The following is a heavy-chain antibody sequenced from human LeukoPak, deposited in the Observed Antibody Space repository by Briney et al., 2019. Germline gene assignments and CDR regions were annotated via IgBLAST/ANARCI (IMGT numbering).Heavy chain of an antibody. CDR1: GFTLCSYN. Sequence: GGSLTLSCAASGFTLCSYNVHWVRQAPGRGLEWVSSISSSSSYIHYADSVKGRFTISRDNAKNSLYLQMNSLRAEDTAVYYCAREGGIIGGAVARDDFDYWGQGTLVTVSS. V-gene: IGHV3-21*01. CDR3: AREGGIIGGAVARDDFDY. CDR2: ISSSSSYI. J-gene: IGHJ4*02. D-gene: IGHD6-19*01.